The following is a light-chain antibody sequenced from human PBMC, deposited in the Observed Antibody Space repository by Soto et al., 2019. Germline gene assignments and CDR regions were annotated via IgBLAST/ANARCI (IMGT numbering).Light chain of an antibody. CDR3: HQYSRYPWT. CDR2: KAS. J-gene: IGKJ1*01. CDR1: QSVGSW. Sequence: QMTQSPSTLSASEGDRVTITCWASQSVGSWLAWLQQKPGRAPKVLVYKASNLQDGVPSRFSGSGSGTEFTLTISSLQPDDVATYFCHQYSRYPWTFGQGTKVEIK. V-gene: IGKV1-5*03.